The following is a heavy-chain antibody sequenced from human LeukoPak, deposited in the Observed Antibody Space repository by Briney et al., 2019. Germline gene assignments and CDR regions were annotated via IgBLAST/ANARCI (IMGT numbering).Heavy chain of an antibody. CDR1: GGSFSGYY. D-gene: IGHD3-22*01. CDR3: ARGHSSGYYYVLFDY. CDR2: INHSGST. J-gene: IGHJ4*02. V-gene: IGHV4-34*01. Sequence: SETLSLTCAVYGGSFSGYYWSWIRQPPGRGLEWIGEINHSGSTNYNPSLKSRVTISVDTSKNQFSLKLSSVTAADTAVYYCARGHSSGYYYVLFDYWGQGTLVTVSS.